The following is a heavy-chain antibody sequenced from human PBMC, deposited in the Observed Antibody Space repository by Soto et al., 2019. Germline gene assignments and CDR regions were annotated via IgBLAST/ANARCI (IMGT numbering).Heavy chain of an antibody. Sequence: SETLSLTCAVYGGSFSGYYWSWIRQPPGKGLEWIGEINHSGSTNYNPSLKSRVTISVDTSKNQFSLKLSSVTAADTAVYYCARGVTIFGVVLIHNDYWSQGTLLTVSS. J-gene: IGHJ4*02. D-gene: IGHD3-3*01. V-gene: IGHV4-34*01. CDR3: ARGVTIFGVVLIHNDY. CDR1: GGSFSGYY. CDR2: INHSGST.